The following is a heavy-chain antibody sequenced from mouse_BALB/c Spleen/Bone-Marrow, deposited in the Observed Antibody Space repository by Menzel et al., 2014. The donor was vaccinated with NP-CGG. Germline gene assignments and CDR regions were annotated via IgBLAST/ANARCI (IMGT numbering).Heavy chain of an antibody. CDR2: IRNKAKGYTS. CDR3: ARDINYDIYWYFDV. D-gene: IGHD2-4*01. J-gene: IGHJ1*01. CDR1: GFTFTDYY. Sequence: EVQGVESGGGLVQPGGSLRLSCATSGFTFTDYYMSWVRPPPGKALEWLGFIRNKAKGYTSENSASVKGRFTISRDNSQSILYLQMNTLRAEDSATYYCARDINYDIYWYFDVWGAGTTVTVSS. V-gene: IGHV7-3*02.